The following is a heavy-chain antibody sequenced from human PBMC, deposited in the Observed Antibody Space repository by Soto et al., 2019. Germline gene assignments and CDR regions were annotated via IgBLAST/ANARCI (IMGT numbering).Heavy chain of an antibody. V-gene: IGHV3-11*06. CDR1: GFTFSDFY. CDR2: ISSSSSYT. D-gene: IGHD2-8*01. Sequence: QVQLVESGGGLVKPGGSLRLSCAASGFTFSDFYMSWIRQAPGKGLEWVSYISSSSSYTNYADSVRGRITVSRDNAKNALYLQMNGLRDEDTAVYYGARVCWVDNNAAYPPPWGQGTLVTVTS. CDR3: ARVCWVDNNAAYPPP. J-gene: IGHJ1*01.